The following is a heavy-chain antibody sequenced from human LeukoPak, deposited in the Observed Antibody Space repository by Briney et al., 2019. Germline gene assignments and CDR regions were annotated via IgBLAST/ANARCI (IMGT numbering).Heavy chain of an antibody. J-gene: IGHJ4*02. CDR1: GGSISSSSYY. Sequence: SETLSLTCTVSGGSISSSSYYWGWIRQPPGKGLEWIGSIYYSGSTYYNPSLKSRVTISVDTSKNQFSPKLSSVTAADTAVYYCARDNDSSGFDYWGQGTLVTVSS. D-gene: IGHD3-22*01. V-gene: IGHV4-39*07. CDR3: ARDNDSSGFDY. CDR2: IYYSGST.